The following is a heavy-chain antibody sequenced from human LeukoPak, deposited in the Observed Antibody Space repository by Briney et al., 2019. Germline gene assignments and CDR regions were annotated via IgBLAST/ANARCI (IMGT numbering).Heavy chain of an antibody. CDR1: GDPISSGGYY. V-gene: IGHV4-39*07. CDR3: ARVGYYDSSGYYDFDY. Sequence: SETLSLTCTVSGDPISSGGYYWSWIRQPPGKGLEWIGEINHSGSTNYNPSLKSRVTLSVDTSKSQFSLKLSSVTAADTAVYYCARVGYYDSSGYYDFDYWGQGTLVTVSS. CDR2: INHSGST. J-gene: IGHJ4*02. D-gene: IGHD3-22*01.